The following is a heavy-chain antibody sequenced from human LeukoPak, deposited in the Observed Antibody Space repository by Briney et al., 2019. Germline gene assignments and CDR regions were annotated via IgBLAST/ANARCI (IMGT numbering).Heavy chain of an antibody. V-gene: IGHV3-11*04. Sequence: PGGSLRLSCAASGFTFSDYYMSWIRQAPGKGLEWVSYISSSGSTIYYADSVKGRFTISRDNAKNSLYLQMNSLRAEDTAVYYCASTSVWGSYRYQNYWGQGTLVTVSS. CDR1: GFTFSDYY. CDR3: ASTSVWGSYRYQNY. J-gene: IGHJ4*02. CDR2: ISSSGSTI. D-gene: IGHD3-16*02.